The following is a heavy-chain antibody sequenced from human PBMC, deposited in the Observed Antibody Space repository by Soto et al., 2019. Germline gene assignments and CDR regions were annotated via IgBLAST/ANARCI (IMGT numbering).Heavy chain of an antibody. D-gene: IGHD1-1*01. Sequence: QVQLQQWGAGLVKPSETLSLSCAVYGQSFSGHSWAWIRQPPGKGLELIGENNESGSTYYNPSLKSRVTISTDTSQNQFSLKLSSVSAADTAAYFCARGSGIVALPGELEDVNYDYWGQGTLVNVSS. CDR1: GQSFSGHS. J-gene: IGHJ4*02. V-gene: IGHV4-34*01. CDR3: ARGSGIVALPGELEDVNYDY. CDR2: NNESGST.